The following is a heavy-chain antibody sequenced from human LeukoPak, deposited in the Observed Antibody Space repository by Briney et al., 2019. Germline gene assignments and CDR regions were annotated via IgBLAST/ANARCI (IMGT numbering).Heavy chain of an antibody. CDR3: ARDGGMNCSGGSCYSLDY. CDR1: GGSISSGDYY. CDR2: IYYSGST. V-gene: IGHV4-30-4*01. D-gene: IGHD2-15*01. J-gene: IGHJ4*02. Sequence: SQTLSLTCTVSGGSISSGDYYWSWIRQSPGKGLEWIGYIYYSGSTYYNPSLKSRVTISVDTSKNQFSLKLSSVTAADTAVYYCARDGGMNCSGGSCYSLDYWGQGTLVTVSS.